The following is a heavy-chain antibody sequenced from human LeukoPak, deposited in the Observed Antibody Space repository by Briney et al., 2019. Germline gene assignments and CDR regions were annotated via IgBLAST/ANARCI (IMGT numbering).Heavy chain of an antibody. J-gene: IGHJ5*02. V-gene: IGHV4-59*01. CDR2: VYYSGST. CDR1: GGSISSYY. Sequence: SETLSLTCTVSGGSISSYYWSWIRQPPGKGLEWIGYVYYSGSTNYNPSLKSRVYISVDTSKNQFSLKLRSVTAADTAVYYCVRAAGSSSWSTWGQGALVTVSS. D-gene: IGHD6-13*01. CDR3: VRAAGSSSWST.